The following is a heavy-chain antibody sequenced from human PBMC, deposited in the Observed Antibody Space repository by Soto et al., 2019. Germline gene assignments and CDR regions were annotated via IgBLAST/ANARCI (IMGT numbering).Heavy chain of an antibody. V-gene: IGHV4-59*01. Sequence: QVQLQESGPGLVKPSETLSLTCTVSGGSISSYYWSWIRQPPGKGLEWIGYIYYSGSTNYNPSLKSRVTISVDTSKNQFSLKLSSVTAADTAVYYCARVLPRYSGGIDYLGQGTLVTVSS. CDR2: IYYSGST. D-gene: IGHD1-26*01. J-gene: IGHJ4*02. CDR1: GGSISSYY. CDR3: ARVLPRYSGGIDY.